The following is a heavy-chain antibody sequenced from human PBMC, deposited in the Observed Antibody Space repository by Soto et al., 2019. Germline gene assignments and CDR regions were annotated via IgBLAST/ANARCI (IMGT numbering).Heavy chain of an antibody. Sequence: ASVKVSCKASGYTFTSYGIHWVRQAPGQGLEWMGWLNAANGDTKYSPKFQGRVTITRDTSASTAYMELTSLRSEDTAVYYCVRRHVSATGIDWFDPWGQGTLVTVSS. D-gene: IGHD6-13*01. V-gene: IGHV1-3*01. CDR2: LNAANGDT. CDR1: GYTFTSYG. J-gene: IGHJ5*02. CDR3: VRRHVSATGIDWFDP.